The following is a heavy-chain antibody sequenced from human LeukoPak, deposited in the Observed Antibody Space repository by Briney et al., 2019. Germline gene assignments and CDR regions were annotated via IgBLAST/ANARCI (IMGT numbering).Heavy chain of an antibody. D-gene: IGHD5-12*01. CDR1: RFTFSSYG. J-gene: IGHJ6*02. Sequence: XGSLRLSCAASRFTFSSYGMHWVRQAPGKGLEWVSSISSRSSYIYYADSVKGRFTISRDNAKNSLYLQMNSLRGEDTAVYYCARDDSGFDLGALDYYYGMDVWGQGTTVTVSS. CDR3: ARDDSGFDLGALDYYYGMDV. CDR2: ISSRSSYI. V-gene: IGHV3-21*01.